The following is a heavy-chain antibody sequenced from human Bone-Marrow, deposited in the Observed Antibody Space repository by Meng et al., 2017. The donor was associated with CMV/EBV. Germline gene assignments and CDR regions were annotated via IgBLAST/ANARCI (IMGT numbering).Heavy chain of an antibody. V-gene: IGHV3-23*01. J-gene: IGHJ4*02. CDR1: GFTFSSYA. CDR2: ISGRGGST. Sequence: GGSLRLSCAASGFTFSSYAMSWVRQAPGRGLEWVSAISGRGGSTYYADSVKGRFTISRDNSKNTLYLQMNSLRAEDTAVYYCAKIMIVATFDYWGQGTLVTGSS. CDR3: AKIMIVATFDY. D-gene: IGHD5-12*01.